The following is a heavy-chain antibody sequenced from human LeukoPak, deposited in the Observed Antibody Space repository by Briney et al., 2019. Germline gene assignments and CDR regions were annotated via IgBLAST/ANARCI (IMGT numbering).Heavy chain of an antibody. J-gene: IGHJ5*02. CDR1: GFTFSSYS. CDR2: ISSGRTT. CDR3: AKGAYTSGWTSFDP. Sequence: GGSLRLSCAASGFTFSSYSMSWVRQAPGKGLEWVSSISSGRTTYYADSVKGRFTISRDNSKNTLYLQMNSLSAEDTAIYYCAKGAYTSGWTSFDPWGQGTLVTVSS. V-gene: IGHV3-23*01. D-gene: IGHD6-19*01.